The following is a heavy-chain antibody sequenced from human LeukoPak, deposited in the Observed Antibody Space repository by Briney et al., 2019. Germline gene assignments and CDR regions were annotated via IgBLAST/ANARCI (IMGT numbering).Heavy chain of an antibody. V-gene: IGHV1-18*01. CDR1: GYTFTSYG. J-gene: IGHJ3*02. D-gene: IGHD3-9*01. CDR2: ISAYNGNT. CDR3: ARERYDILTNTDAFDI. Sequence: ASVKVSCKASGYTFTSYGISWVRQAPGQGLEWMGWISAYNGNTNYAQKLQGRVTMTTDTSTSTAYMELRSLRSDDTAVYYCARERYDILTNTDAFDIWGQGTMVTVSS.